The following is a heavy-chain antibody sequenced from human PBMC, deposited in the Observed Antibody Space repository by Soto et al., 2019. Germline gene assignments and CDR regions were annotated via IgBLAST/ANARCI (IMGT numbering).Heavy chain of an antibody. J-gene: IGHJ4*02. V-gene: IGHV4-34*01. Sequence: SETLSLTCAVYGGSFSGYYWSWIRQPPGKGLEWIGEINHSGSTNYNPSLKSRVTISVDTSKNQFSLKLSSVTAADTAVYYCASGPPRSFRFDYCGQGTLVTVYS. CDR1: GGSFSGYY. CDR2: INHSGST. D-gene: IGHD3-16*02. CDR3: ASGPPRSFRFDY.